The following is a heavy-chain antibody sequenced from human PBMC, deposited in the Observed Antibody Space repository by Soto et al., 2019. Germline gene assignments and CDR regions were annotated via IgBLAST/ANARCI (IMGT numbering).Heavy chain of an antibody. V-gene: IGHV3-23*01. J-gene: IGHJ6*03. CDR3: AKGSSSTQFLNYYFYHMDV. Sequence: LLESGGGLVQPGGYLRLSCVASGLSFPNYAMNWVREAPGKGLEWVSGIGGSGAYTYYADSVKGRFTISRDNSKNTVYLQMNSLRGEDTAVYYCAKGSSSTQFLNYYFYHMDVWGKGTTVSVSS. CDR1: GLSFPNYA. D-gene: IGHD2-2*01. CDR2: IGGSGAYT.